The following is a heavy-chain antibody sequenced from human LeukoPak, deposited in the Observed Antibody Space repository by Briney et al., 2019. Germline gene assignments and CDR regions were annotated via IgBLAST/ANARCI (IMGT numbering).Heavy chain of an antibody. CDR1: GYSFTSYW. Sequence: GESLKISCKGSGYSFTSYWIGWVRQMPGKGLEWMGIIYPGDSDTSYSPSFQGQVTISADKSINTAYLQWSSLKASDTAMYYCGTSEGASHFDYWGQGTLVTVSS. J-gene: IGHJ4*02. CDR3: GTSEGASHFDY. V-gene: IGHV5-51*01. D-gene: IGHD1-26*01. CDR2: IYPGDSDT.